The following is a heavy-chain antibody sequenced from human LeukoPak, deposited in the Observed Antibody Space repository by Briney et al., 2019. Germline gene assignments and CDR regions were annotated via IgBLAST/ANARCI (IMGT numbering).Heavy chain of an antibody. V-gene: IGHV3-21*01. Sequence: GGSLRLSCAGSGLTFSSHGMNWVRQAPGKGLEWVSFISYNSNYIFYADSVKGRFTISRDNAKNSLYLQMNSLRAEDTAVYYCARADYYETSGPFGYWGQGTLVIVSS. J-gene: IGHJ4*02. D-gene: IGHD3-22*01. CDR2: ISYNSNYI. CDR1: GLTFSSHG. CDR3: ARADYYETSGPFGY.